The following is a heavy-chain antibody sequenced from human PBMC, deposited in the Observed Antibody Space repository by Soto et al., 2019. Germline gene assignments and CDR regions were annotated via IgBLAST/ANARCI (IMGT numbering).Heavy chain of an antibody. D-gene: IGHD3-16*02. CDR2: ISWNSGSI. J-gene: IGHJ4*02. CDR1: GFSFDDYA. V-gene: IGHV3-9*01. Sequence: EVQLVESGGGLVQPGRSLRLSCAASGFSFDDYAMHWVRQTPGKGLEWVSGISWNSGSIGYADSEEGRFTISRDNAKNSLYLQMNSLRAEDTALYYCAKDPFGGIIVLPGYWGQGTLVTVSS. CDR3: AKDPFGGIIVLPGY.